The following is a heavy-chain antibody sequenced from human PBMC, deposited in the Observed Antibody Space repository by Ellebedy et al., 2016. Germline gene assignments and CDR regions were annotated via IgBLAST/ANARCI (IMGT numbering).Heavy chain of an antibody. CDR1: GFTFSRYG. J-gene: IGHJ4*02. Sequence: GESLKISXAASGFTFSRYGMHWVRQAPGKGLEWVAVISYDESHKYYADSVKGRFTISRDNSKNTLYLQMNSLRLEDTAVYYCAKTCGGDCRGGADYWGQGTLVTVSS. CDR2: ISYDESHK. CDR3: AKTCGGDCRGGADY. V-gene: IGHV3-30*18. D-gene: IGHD2-21*02.